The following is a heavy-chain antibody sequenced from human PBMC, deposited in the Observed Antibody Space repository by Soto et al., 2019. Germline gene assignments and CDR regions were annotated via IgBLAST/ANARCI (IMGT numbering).Heavy chain of an antibody. Sequence: ESGGGVVQPGRSLRLSCAASGFTFSTYGIHWVRQAPGKGLEWVAAIFYDGSRKFYTDSVKGRFTISRDNSKNTVYLQMNGLRAEDTAVYYCARDQAEIVAAPIDGNALSNWFDPWGQGTLVTVSS. V-gene: IGHV3-33*01. CDR3: ARDQAEIVAAPIDGNALSNWFDP. CDR1: GFTFSTYG. D-gene: IGHD5-12*01. J-gene: IGHJ5*02. CDR2: IFYDGSRK.